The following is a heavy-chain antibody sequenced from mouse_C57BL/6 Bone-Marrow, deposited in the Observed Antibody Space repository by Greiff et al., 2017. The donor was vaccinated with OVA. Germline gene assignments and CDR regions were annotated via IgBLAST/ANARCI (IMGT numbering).Heavy chain of an antibody. CDR1: GYTFTSYG. Sequence: QVQLQQSGAELARPGASVKLSCTASGYTFTSYGISWVKQRTGQGLEWVGEIYPRSGNTYYNEKFKGKATLTADKSSSTAYMELRSLTSEDSAVYFCAYGPIFAYWGQGTLVTVSA. D-gene: IGHD2-10*02. CDR3: AYGPIFAY. V-gene: IGHV1-81*01. J-gene: IGHJ3*01. CDR2: IYPRSGNT.